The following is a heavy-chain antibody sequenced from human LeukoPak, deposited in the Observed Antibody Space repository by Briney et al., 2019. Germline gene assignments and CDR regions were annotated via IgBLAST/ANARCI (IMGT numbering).Heavy chain of an antibody. J-gene: IGHJ6*03. CDR2: ISEGGEST. Sequence: GGCVRLSCAASGFTFSSYAMNWVRQAPGKGLEWVSAISEGGESTIHADSVKGRFTISRDNSKNTLYLQMNSLRAEDTAVYYCAKRSARTKYDMDVWGKGTTVTVSS. CDR1: GFTFSSYA. V-gene: IGHV3-23*01. CDR3: AKRSARTKYDMDV.